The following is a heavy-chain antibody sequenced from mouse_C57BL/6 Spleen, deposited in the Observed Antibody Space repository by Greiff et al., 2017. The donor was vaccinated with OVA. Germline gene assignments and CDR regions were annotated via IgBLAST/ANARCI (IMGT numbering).Heavy chain of an antibody. D-gene: IGHD1-1*01. Sequence: QVHVKQPGTELVKPGASVKLSCKASGYTFTSYWMHWVKQRPGQGLEWIGNINPSNGGTNYNEKFKSKATLTVDKSSSTAYMQLSSLTSEDSAVYYCVRDYYGSSLEAMDYWGQGTSVTVSS. J-gene: IGHJ4*01. CDR3: VRDYYGSSLEAMDY. V-gene: IGHV1-53*01. CDR1: GYTFTSYW. CDR2: INPSNGGT.